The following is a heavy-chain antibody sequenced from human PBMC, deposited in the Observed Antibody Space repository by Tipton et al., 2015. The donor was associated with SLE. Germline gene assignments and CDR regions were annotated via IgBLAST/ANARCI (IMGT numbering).Heavy chain of an antibody. D-gene: IGHD4-17*01. CDR3: ASLDSGDYKWYFDL. CDR1: GGSISSGSYY. CDR2: IDTSGGT. V-gene: IGHV4-61*02. Sequence: LSLTCTVSGGSISSGSYYWSWIRHPAGKGLEWIGRIDTSGGTNYNPSLRSRISMSVDTSKNHFSLKLSSVTVADTAIYYCASLDSGDYKWYFDLWGRGTLVTVSS. J-gene: IGHJ2*01.